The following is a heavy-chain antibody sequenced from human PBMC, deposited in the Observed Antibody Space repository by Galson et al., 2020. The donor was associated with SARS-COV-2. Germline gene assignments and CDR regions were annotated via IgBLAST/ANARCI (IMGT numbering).Heavy chain of an antibody. D-gene: IGHD6-19*01. V-gene: IGHV3-33*01. J-gene: IGHJ4*02. CDR3: AREAPRGGWYEDYFDY. CDR2: IWYDGSNK. CDR1: GFTFSSYG. Sequence: TGGSLRLTCAASGFTFSSYGMHWVRQAPDKGLEWVAAIWYDGSNKYYAYSVKGRFTISSDNSKNTLYLQMNSLRAEDTAVYYCAREAPRGGWYEDYFDYWGQGTLVTVSS.